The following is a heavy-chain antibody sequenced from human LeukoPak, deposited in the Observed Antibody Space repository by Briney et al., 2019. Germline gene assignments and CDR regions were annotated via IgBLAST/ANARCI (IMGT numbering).Heavy chain of an antibody. CDR1: GFTFTNYA. J-gene: IGHJ4*02. CDR2: INAGNGNT. D-gene: IGHD3-22*01. V-gene: IGHV1-3*01. CDR3: ARGSSGYPRYFDY. Sequence: GGSLRLSCAASGFTFTNYAMHWVRQAPGQRFEWMGWINAGNGNTKSSQKFQGGVTITRDTSASTAYMKLSSLRSEDTAVYYCARGSSGYPRYFDYWGQGTLVTVSS.